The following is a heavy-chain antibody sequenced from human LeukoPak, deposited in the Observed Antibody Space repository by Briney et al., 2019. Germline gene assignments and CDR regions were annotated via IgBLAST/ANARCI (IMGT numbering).Heavy chain of an antibody. D-gene: IGHD2-2*01. CDR1: GYTFTCCY. V-gene: IGHV1-2*02. Sequence: ASVKLSCTASGYTFTCCYMHWVRHAPGQGLELMGWINPNSGGTNYAQKVQGRVTMTRDTSISTAYMELSRLRSDDTAVYYCARDNCSTSCYADMWGQGTLVTVSS. CDR3: ARDNCSTSCYADM. J-gene: IGHJ4*02. CDR2: INPNSGGT.